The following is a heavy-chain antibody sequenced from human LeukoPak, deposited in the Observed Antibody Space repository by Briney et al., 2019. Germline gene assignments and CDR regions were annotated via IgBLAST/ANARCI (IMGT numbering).Heavy chain of an antibody. CDR2: IYYSGST. CDR3: ARSPRSYYGSRSWIDY. J-gene: IGHJ4*02. V-gene: IGHV4-39*01. Sequence: PSETLSLTCTVSGGSISSTSYYWGWIRQPPGKGLEWIGSIYYSGSTYYNPSLKSRVTISVDTSKNQFSLKLSFVTAADSAVYYCARSPRSYYGSRSWIDYWGQGTLVTVSS. CDR1: GGSISSTSYY. D-gene: IGHD3-10*01.